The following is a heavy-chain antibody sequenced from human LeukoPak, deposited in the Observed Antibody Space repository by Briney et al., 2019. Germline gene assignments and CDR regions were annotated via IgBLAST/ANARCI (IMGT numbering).Heavy chain of an antibody. J-gene: IGHJ4*02. CDR1: GYTFTGYY. V-gene: IGHV1-2*02. D-gene: IGHD2-15*01. CDR2: INPNSGGT. Sequence: ASVKVSCKASGYTFTGYYMHWVRQAPGQGLEWMGWINPNSGGTNYAQKFQGRVTMTRDTSISTAYMELSRLRSDDTAVYYCARASGGNRPYDCWGQGTLVTVSS. CDR3: ARASGGNRPYDC.